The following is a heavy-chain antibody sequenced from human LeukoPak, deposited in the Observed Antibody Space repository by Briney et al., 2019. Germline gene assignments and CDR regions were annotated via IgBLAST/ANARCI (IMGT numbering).Heavy chain of an antibody. CDR1: GIIFSNYA. D-gene: IGHD1-26*01. CDR3: ARGRQGAKTRYFDL. J-gene: IGHJ2*01. Sequence: GGSLRLSCAASGIIFSNYAMHWVGQGPGKGLECISTISSDGGSTYYANSVRGRFTISRDNSKTTLYHQIGSLTADDMAVYYCARGRQGAKTRYFDLWGRGTRVTVSS. CDR2: ISSDGGST. V-gene: IGHV3-64*01.